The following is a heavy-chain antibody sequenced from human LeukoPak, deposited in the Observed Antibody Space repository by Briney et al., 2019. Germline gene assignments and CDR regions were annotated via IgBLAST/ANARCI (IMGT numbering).Heavy chain of an antibody. Sequence: RASETLSLTCAVSGGSFSGYYWSWIRQPPGKGLEWVGEINRSGSTNYNPSLKSRVTISVNTSKNQFSLKLSSVTAADTAVYYCARMGYGDPNDYWGQGTLVTVSS. CDR1: GGSFSGYY. CDR2: INRSGST. V-gene: IGHV4-34*01. J-gene: IGHJ4*02. CDR3: ARMGYGDPNDY. D-gene: IGHD4-17*01.